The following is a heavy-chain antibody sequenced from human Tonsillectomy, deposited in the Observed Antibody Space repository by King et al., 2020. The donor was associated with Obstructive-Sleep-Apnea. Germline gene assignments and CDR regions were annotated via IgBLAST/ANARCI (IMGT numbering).Heavy chain of an antibody. V-gene: IGHV1-69*06. Sequence: QLVQSGAEVKKPGSSVKVSCKASGGTFSTYAISWVRQAPGQGLVWMGGIIPIFGTANYAQKFQGRVTITADKSTSTAYMELSSLRSEDTAVYYCATLYGYINYYDMDVWGQGTTVTVSS. CDR2: IIPIFGTA. CDR3: ATLYGYINYYDMDV. D-gene: IGHD5-18*01. J-gene: IGHJ6*02. CDR1: GGTFSTYA.